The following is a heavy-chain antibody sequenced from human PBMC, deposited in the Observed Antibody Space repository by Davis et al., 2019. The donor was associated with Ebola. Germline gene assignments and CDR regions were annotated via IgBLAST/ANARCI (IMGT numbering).Heavy chain of an antibody. CDR2: IYPGDSDT. D-gene: IGHD2/OR15-2a*01. CDR3: ARQESLYGSSDY. J-gene: IGHJ4*02. Sequence: GESLKISCKGSGYSFTTYWIAWVRQTPAKGLEWMGIIYPGDSDTRYSPAFEGQVTISVDRSTNTAYLQWSSLKASDIAMYYCARQESLYGSSDYWGQGTLVTVS. CDR1: GYSFTTYW. V-gene: IGHV5-51*01.